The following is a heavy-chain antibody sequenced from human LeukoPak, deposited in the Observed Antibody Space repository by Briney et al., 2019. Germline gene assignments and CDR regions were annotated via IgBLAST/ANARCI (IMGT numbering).Heavy chain of an antibody. D-gene: IGHD6-19*01. CDR1: GFTFSSYG. V-gene: IGHV3-33*06. J-gene: IGHJ4*02. Sequence: GRSLRLSCAASGFTFSSYGMHWVRQAPGKGLEWVAVIWYDGSNKYYADSGKGRFTISRNNTKNTLYLQMNSLRAEDTAVYYCAKDLNGSGFGYWGQGTLVTVSS. CDR3: AKDLNGSGFGY. CDR2: IWYDGSNK.